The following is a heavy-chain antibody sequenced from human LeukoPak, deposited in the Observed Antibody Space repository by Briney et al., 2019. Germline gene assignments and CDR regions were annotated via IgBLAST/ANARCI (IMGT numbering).Heavy chain of an antibody. CDR2: IRHDETNS. D-gene: IGHD6-6*01. J-gene: IGHJ4*02. V-gene: IGHV3-30*02. Sequence: GGSLRLSCAVSGFNLNSYAMHWVRQAPGKGLEWVAVIRHDETNSFYAGSVQGRFTISRDISKKLLYLQMNSLRVEDTAVYYCAKEYTPSSPLGELDSWGQGTLVTVSS. CDR1: GFNLNSYA. CDR3: AKEYTPSSPLGELDS.